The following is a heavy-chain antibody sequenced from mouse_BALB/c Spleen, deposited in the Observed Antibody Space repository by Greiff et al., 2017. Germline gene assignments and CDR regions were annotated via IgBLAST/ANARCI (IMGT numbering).Heavy chain of an antibody. CDR2: ISTYYGDA. CDR3: AREGGSRGYAMDY. J-gene: IGHJ4*01. D-gene: IGHD1-1*01. V-gene: IGHV1S137*01. Sequence: VQLQQSGAELVRPGVSVKISCKGSGYTFTDYAMHWVKQSHAKSLEWIGVISTYYGDASYNQKFKGKATMTVDKSSSTAYMELARLTSEDSAIYYCAREGGSRGYAMDYWGQGTSVTVSS. CDR1: GYTFTDYA.